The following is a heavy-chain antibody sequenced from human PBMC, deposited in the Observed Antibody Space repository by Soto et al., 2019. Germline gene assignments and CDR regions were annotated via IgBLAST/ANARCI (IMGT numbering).Heavy chain of an antibody. V-gene: IGHV3-30*18. Sequence: QVQLVESGGGVVQPGRSLRLSCAASGFTFSSYGMHWVRQAPGKGLEWVAVISYDGSNKYYADSVKGRFTIPRENSKNTLYLQMKSLRAEDTAAYYCGKEGLLCGGNPRDWCDPWGQGTLVTVSS. CDR2: ISYDGSNK. D-gene: IGHD2-15*01. CDR3: GKEGLLCGGNPRDWCDP. J-gene: IGHJ5*02. CDR1: GFTFSSYG.